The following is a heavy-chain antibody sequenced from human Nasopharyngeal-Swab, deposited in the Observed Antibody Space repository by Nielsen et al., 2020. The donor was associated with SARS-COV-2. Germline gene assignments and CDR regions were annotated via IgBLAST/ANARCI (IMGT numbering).Heavy chain of an antibody. J-gene: IGHJ5*02. CDR2: INHRGNT. CDR3: ARSGYSSDWYDL. D-gene: IGHD6-19*01. V-gene: IGHV4-34*01. Sequence: WIRQPPGKGLEWIGDINHRGNTNYSPSLKSRLTMSVDTSKNQFSLKVSSVTAADTAVYYCARSGYSSDWYDLWGQGTLVTVSS.